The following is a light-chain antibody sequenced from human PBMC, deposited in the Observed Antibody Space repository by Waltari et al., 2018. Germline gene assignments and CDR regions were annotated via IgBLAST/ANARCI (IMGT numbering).Light chain of an antibody. CDR2: DGS. Sequence: QSALTQPASVYGFPGQSITISCTATSSDVGSYNLVSWYQQYPGKAPKLMIYDGSKRPSGVSKRLSGSKSGNTASLTISGLQAEDEADYYCCSYADSSTLVFGGGTKLTVL. CDR3: CSYADSSTLV. CDR1: SSDVGSYNL. J-gene: IGLJ3*02. V-gene: IGLV2-23*01.